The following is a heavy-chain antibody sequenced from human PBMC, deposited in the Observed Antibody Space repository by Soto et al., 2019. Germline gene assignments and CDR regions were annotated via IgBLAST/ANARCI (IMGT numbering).Heavy chain of an antibody. CDR1: GFTFSSYA. V-gene: IGHV3-23*01. D-gene: IGHD6-13*01. CDR2: VRGSGDIT. J-gene: IGHJ5*02. CDR3: AREGHSSTWLNWFDP. Sequence: EVQLLESGGGLVQPGGSLRLSCAASGFTFSSYAMSWVRQAPGRGLEWVSAVRGSGDITYYADSVKGRFTISRDNAKNSLYLQMNSLRDEDTAVYYCAREGHSSTWLNWFDPWGQGTLVTVSS.